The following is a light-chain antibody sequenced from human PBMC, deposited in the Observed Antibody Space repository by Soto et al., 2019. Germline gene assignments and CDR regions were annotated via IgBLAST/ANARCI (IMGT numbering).Light chain of an antibody. CDR1: QSVSSY. J-gene: IGKJ2*01. CDR2: DAS. Sequence: EIVLTQSPATLSLSPGERATLSCRASQSVSSYLAWYQQKPGQAPRLLIYDASTRATGIPASFSGSGSGTEFTLTIRSLQSEDSAVYYCQQYNSWPYTFGQGTKLEI. CDR3: QQYNSWPYT. V-gene: IGKV3-15*01.